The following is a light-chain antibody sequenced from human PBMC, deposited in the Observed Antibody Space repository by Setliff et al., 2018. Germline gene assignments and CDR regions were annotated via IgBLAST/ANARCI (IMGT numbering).Light chain of an antibody. V-gene: IGLV2-11*01. CDR3: CSYAGIYTYV. J-gene: IGLJ1*01. Sequence: QSALTQPRSVSGSPGQSVNSSCTGTNSDVGGYKYVSWYQQHPGKAPRFMIYDVSKRPSGVPDRFSGSKSGNTASLTISGLQAEDESDYYCCSYAGIYTYVFGSGTKVTVL. CDR2: DVS. CDR1: NSDVGGYKY.